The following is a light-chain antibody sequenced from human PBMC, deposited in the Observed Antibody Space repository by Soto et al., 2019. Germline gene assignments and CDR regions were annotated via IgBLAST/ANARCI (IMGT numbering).Light chain of an antibody. V-gene: IGKV1-27*01. Sequence: DIQMTQSPTSLSASVGDRVTITCRASQGIRNFVAWYQQKPGKAPKLLIYAASTLQSGVPSRFSGSGSGTDFTLSINRLQPEDVATYACQKYSSVPVFGPGTKVVI. J-gene: IGKJ3*01. CDR2: AAS. CDR3: QKYSSVPV. CDR1: QGIRNF.